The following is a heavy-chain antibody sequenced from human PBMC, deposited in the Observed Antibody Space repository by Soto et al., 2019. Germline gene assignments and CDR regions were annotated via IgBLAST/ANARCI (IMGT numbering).Heavy chain of an antibody. D-gene: IGHD3-16*01. CDR1: GFTFSSYE. J-gene: IGHJ6*02. V-gene: IGHV3-48*03. Sequence: EVQLVESGGGLVQPGGSLRLSCAASGFTFSSYEMNWVRQAPGKGLEWVSYISHSGSTTSYADSVMGRFTISRDDAKNSLYPPMDSRRAEDTAVYFLARALFVSYSYYYQRDGWAHGTAVTASS. CDR2: ISHSGSTT. CDR3: ARALFVSYSYYYQRDG.